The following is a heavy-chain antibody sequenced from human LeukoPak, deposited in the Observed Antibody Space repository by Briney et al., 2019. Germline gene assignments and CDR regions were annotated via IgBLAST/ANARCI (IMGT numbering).Heavy chain of an antibody. CDR2: ISYDGSNK. CDR1: GFTFSSYG. D-gene: IGHD1-26*01. J-gene: IGHJ4*02. V-gene: IGHV3-30*18. CDR3: AKVSGSYPLDY. Sequence: GGSLRLSCAASGFTFSSYGMHWVRQAPGKGLEWVAVISYDGSNKYYADSVKGRFTISRDNSKNTLYLQMNSLRAEDTAVYNCAKVSGSYPLDYWGQGTLVTVSS.